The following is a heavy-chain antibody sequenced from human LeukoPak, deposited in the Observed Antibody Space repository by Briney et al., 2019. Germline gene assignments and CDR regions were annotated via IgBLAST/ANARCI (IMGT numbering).Heavy chain of an antibody. CDR1: GGTFSSYA. Sequence: ASVNVSCKASGGTFSSYAISWVRQAPGQGREWMGGIIPIFGTANYAQKFQGRVTITADESTSTAYMELSSLRSEDTAVYYCATLAPGIAVAGTLYNWFDPWGQGTLVTVSS. CDR2: IIPIFGTA. J-gene: IGHJ5*02. V-gene: IGHV1-69*13. CDR3: ATLAPGIAVAGTLYNWFDP. D-gene: IGHD6-19*01.